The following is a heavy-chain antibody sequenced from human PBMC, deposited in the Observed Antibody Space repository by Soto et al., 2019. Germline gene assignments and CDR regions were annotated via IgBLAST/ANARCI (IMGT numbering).Heavy chain of an antibody. CDR1: GFTFSSYG. CDR3: AKHPYYYDSSGYHEFDY. D-gene: IGHD3-22*01. CDR2: ISYDGSNK. J-gene: IGHJ4*02. Sequence: GGSLRLSCAASGFTFSSYGMHWVRQAPGKGLEWVAVISYDGSNKYYADSVKGRFTISRDNSKNTLYLQMNSLRAEDTAVYYCAKHPYYYDSSGYHEFDYWGQGTLVTAPQ. V-gene: IGHV3-30*18.